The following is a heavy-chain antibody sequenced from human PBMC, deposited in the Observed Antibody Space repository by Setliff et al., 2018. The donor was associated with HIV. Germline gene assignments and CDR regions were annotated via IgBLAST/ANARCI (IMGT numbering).Heavy chain of an antibody. J-gene: IGHJ4*01. Sequence: SETLSLTCSVSSGSMTGHYWTWVRQPPGKGLEWIGYLHSLGSSRVSDTHNYSPSLKSRSTISLDTSKSQFSLTMTSVTAAHTAVYYCARGLSSQTYWGTRPLGLDYWGQGSLVTVSS. CDR3: ARGLSSQTYWGTRPLGLDY. V-gene: IGHV4-4*08. CDR1: SGSMTGHY. D-gene: IGHD2-2*01. CDR2: LHSLGSSRVSDTH.